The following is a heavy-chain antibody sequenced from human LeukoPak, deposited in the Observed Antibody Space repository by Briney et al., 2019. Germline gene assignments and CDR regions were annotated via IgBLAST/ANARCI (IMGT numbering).Heavy chain of an antibody. V-gene: IGHV1-46*04. CDR2: INASGGST. D-gene: IGHD3/OR15-3a*01. CDR1: GYTFTIYY. Sequence: GGSLRVSCEASGYTFTIYYMHWVRQAPGQGREWMGIINASGGSTSYAQTLEGRVTLSRDKSTSTVYMAVSSVRSGETGVFYCARESDFWNGYYRKPFYFDYGGEETLVTVS. CDR3: ARESDFWNGYYRKPFYFDY. J-gene: IGHJ4*02.